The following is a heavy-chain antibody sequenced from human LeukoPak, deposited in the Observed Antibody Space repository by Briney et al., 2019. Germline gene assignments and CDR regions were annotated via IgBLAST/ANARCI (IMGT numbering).Heavy chain of an antibody. D-gene: IGHD2-2*02. J-gene: IGHJ5*02. V-gene: IGHV4-61*02. Sequence: SRTLSLTCTVSGGSIGSGNYYWSWIRQPAGKGLEWIGRIYTSGSTNYNPSLKSRVTISIDTSKNQFSLKLSSVTAADTAVYYCARGDCSSTSCYKFDPWGQGTLVTVSS. CDR1: GGSIGSGNYY. CDR2: IYTSGST. CDR3: ARGDCSSTSCYKFDP.